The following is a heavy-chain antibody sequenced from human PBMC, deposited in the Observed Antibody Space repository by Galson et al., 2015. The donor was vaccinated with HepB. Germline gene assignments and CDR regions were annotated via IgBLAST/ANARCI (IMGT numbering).Heavy chain of an antibody. CDR1: GGTFSSYA. CDR3: ARPPRAGTGGTYFDY. CDR2: IIPIFGTA. J-gene: IGHJ4*02. V-gene: IGHV1-69*06. D-gene: IGHD6-19*01. Sequence: SVKVSCEASGGTFSSYAISWVRQAPGQGLEWMGGIIPIFGTANYAQKFQGRVTIIADKSTSTAYMELSSLRSEDTAVYYCARPPRAGTGGTYFDYWGQGTLVTVSS.